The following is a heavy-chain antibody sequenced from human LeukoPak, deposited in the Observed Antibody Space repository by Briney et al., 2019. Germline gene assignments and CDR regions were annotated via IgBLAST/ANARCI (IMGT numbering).Heavy chain of an antibody. J-gene: IGHJ4*02. Sequence: GGSLRLSCAASGFTVSSNYMSWVRQAPGKGLECVSVIYSGGSTYYADSVKGRFTISRDNAKNSLYLQMNSLRAEDTAVYYCARLPHLAYDSSGYNLNFDYWGQGTLVTVSS. CDR3: ARLPHLAYDSSGYNLNFDY. CDR1: GFTVSSNY. CDR2: IYSGGST. D-gene: IGHD3-22*01. V-gene: IGHV3-53*01.